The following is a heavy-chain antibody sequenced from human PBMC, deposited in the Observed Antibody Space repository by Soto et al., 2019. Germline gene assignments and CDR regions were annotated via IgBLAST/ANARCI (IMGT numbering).Heavy chain of an antibody. Sequence: QVQLQESGPGLVKPSGTLSLTCAVSGVSISSHDWWTWVRQPPGKGLEWIGESHQSGNTNYNSSLESRVTISVDKSKNQFSLKVTSVTVADTVVYYCATRDSSMFYWGQGTLVTVSS. D-gene: IGHD6-13*01. CDR3: ATRDSSMFY. CDR2: SHQSGNT. J-gene: IGHJ4*02. CDR1: GVSISSHDW. V-gene: IGHV4-4*02.